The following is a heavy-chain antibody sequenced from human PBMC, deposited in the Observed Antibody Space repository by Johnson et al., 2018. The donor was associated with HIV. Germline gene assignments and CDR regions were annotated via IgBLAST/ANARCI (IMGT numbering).Heavy chain of an antibody. CDR3: ARECSSTRWTYGFDI. J-gene: IGHJ3*02. CDR2: IWPDGSNR. CDR1: GLILSGYG. V-gene: IGHV3-33*01. Sequence: VQLVESGGDVVQPGTSLRLSCEASGLILSGYGLHWVRQAPGKGLEWVALIWPDGSNRYYADSVKGRFTISRENSKNTLYLQMNRLRAEDTAVYYCARECSSTRWTYGFDIWGQGTMVTVSS. D-gene: IGHD6-13*01.